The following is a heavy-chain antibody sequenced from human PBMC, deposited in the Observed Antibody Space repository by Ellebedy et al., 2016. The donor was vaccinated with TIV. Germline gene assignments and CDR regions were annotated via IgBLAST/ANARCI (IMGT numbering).Heavy chain of an antibody. CDR2: IYHSGRT. Sequence: SETLSLTCAVSGGSISSTNWWSWVRQPPGKGLEWIGEIYHSGRTNFNPSLTSRVTISVDKSKNQFSLKLSSVTAADTAVYYCVRGGYTYAFDYWGQGTLVTVSS. CDR3: VRGGYTYAFDY. V-gene: IGHV4-4*02. CDR1: GGSISSTNW. D-gene: IGHD1-1*01. J-gene: IGHJ4*02.